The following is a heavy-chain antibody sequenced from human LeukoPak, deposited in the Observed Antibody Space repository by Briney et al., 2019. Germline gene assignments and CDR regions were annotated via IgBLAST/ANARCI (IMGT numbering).Heavy chain of an antibody. V-gene: IGHV4-59*01. D-gene: IGHD4-17*01. Sequence: PSETLSLTCTVSGGSISSYYWSWIRQPPGKGLEWIGYIYYIGSTNYNPSLKSRVTISIDTSKNQFSLRLSSVTAADTAVYYCARAPDYGDYGGGFIDYWGQGTLVTVSS. J-gene: IGHJ4*02. CDR2: IYYIGST. CDR1: GGSISSYY. CDR3: ARAPDYGDYGGGFIDY.